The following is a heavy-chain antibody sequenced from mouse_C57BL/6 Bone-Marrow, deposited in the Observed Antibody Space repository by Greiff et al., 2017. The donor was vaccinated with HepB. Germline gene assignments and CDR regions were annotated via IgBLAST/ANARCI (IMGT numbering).Heavy chain of an antibody. D-gene: IGHD1-1*01. CDR3: ARDRGTVVAHWYFDV. CDR1: GFTFSSYA. J-gene: IGHJ1*03. CDR2: ISDGGSYT. V-gene: IGHV5-4*01. Sequence: VQLKESGGGLVKPGGSLKLSCAASGFTFSSYAMSWVRQTPEKRLEWVATISDGGSYTYYPDNVKGRFTISRDNAKNNLYLQMSHLKSEDTAMYYCARDRGTVVAHWYFDVWGTGTTVTVSS.